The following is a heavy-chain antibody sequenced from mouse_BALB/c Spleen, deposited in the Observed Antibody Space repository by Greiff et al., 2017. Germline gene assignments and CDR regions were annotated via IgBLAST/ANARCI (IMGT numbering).Heavy chain of an antibody. Sequence: DVMLVESGGGLVQPGGSLRLSCATSGFTFTDYYMSWVRQPPGKALEWLGFIRNKANGYTTEYSASVKGRFTISRDNSQSILYLQMNTLRAEDSATYYCARATYYFDYWGQGTTLTVSS. J-gene: IGHJ2*01. V-gene: IGHV7-3*02. CDR2: IRNKANGYTT. CDR3: ARATYYFDY. CDR1: GFTFTDYY.